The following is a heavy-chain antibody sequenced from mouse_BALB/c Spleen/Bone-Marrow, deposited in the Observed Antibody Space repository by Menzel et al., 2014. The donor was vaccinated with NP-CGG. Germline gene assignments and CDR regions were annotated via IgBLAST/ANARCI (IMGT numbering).Heavy chain of an antibody. CDR3: ARYYRSGYDARDY. D-gene: IGHD2-14*01. Sequence: EVQLQQSGAELVKPGASVKLSCTASGFNIKDTYMHWVKQRPEQGLEWIGRIDPANGNTKYDPKFQGKATITADTSSNTAYLQLSSLTSEDTAVYYCARYYRSGYDARDYWGQGTSVPVPS. V-gene: IGHV14-3*02. J-gene: IGHJ4*01. CDR1: GFNIKDTY. CDR2: IDPANGNT.